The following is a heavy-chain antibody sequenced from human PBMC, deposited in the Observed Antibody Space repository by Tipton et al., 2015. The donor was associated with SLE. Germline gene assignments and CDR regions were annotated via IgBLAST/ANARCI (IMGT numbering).Heavy chain of an antibody. CDR2: IYYSGST. J-gene: IGHJ4*02. V-gene: IGHV4-39*01. D-gene: IGHD1-14*01. CDR3: ARQGTGFGSGRDDY. CDR1: GDSISGSSDY. Sequence: TLSLTCTVSGDSISGSSDYWGWIRQSPGKGLEWIGSIYYSGSTYYNPSLKSRVTISVDTSKNQFSLSLYSVTVEDTAVYYCARQGTGFGSGRDDYWGQGILVTVSS.